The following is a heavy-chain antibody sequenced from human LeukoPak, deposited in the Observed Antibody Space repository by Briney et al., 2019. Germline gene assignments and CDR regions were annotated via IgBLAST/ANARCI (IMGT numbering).Heavy chain of an antibody. CDR1: GFTFDDYA. D-gene: IGHD3-3*01. Sequence: GGSLRLSCAASGFTFDDYAMHWVRQAPGKGLEWVSLISGDGGSTYYADSVKGRFTISRDNSKSSLYLQMNSLRTEDTALYYCAKDPSDYDFWSGPPFDPWGQGTLVTVSS. CDR3: AKDPSDYDFWSGPPFDP. V-gene: IGHV3-43*02. J-gene: IGHJ5*02. CDR2: ISGDGGST.